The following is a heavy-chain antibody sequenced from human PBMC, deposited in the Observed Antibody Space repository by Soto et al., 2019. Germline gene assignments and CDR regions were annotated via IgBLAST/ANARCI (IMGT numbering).Heavy chain of an antibody. Sequence: ASVKVSCTASGYTFTSYYVHWVRQAPGQGLEWMGIINPSGGSTSYAQKFQGRVTMTRDTSTSTVYMELSSLRSEDTAVYYCARDLGYDFWSGYQYYYYGMDVWGQGTTVTVSS. CDR3: ARDLGYDFWSGYQYYYYGMDV. CDR2: INPSGGST. J-gene: IGHJ6*02. D-gene: IGHD3-3*01. CDR1: GYTFTSYY. V-gene: IGHV1-46*01.